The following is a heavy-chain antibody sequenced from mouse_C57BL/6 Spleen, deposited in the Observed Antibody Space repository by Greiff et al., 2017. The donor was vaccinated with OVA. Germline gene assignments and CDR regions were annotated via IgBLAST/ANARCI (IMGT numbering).Heavy chain of an antibody. Sequence: EVQLQQSGPELVKPGASVKISCKASGYTFTDYYMNWVKQSHGKSLEWIGDINPNNGGTSYNQKFKGKATLTVDKSSSTAYMELRSLTSEDSAVYYCARGYYYGSSPLDFDVWGTGTTVTVSS. CDR3: ARGYYYGSSPLDFDV. J-gene: IGHJ1*03. D-gene: IGHD1-1*01. V-gene: IGHV1-26*01. CDR2: INPNNGGT. CDR1: GYTFTDYY.